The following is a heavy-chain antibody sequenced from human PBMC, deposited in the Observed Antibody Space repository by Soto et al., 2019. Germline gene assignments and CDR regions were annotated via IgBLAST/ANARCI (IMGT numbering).Heavy chain of an antibody. CDR3: ARLRMEPGGHGDYVEYYYYGMDV. J-gene: IGHJ6*02. CDR1: GGSISSSSYY. D-gene: IGHD4-17*01. V-gene: IGHV4-39*01. CDR2: IYYSGST. Sequence: QLQLQESGPGLVKPSETLSLTCTVSGGSISSSSYYWGWIRQPPGKGLEWIGSIYYSGSTYYNPSLKSRVTISVDTSKNQFSLKLSSVTAADTAVYYCARLRMEPGGHGDYVEYYYYGMDVWGQGTTVTVSS.